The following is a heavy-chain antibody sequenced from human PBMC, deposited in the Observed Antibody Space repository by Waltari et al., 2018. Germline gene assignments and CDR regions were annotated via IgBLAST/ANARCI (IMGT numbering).Heavy chain of an antibody. V-gene: IGHV4-31*03. CDR3: ARAPPYYYDSSGYYHAEYFQH. D-gene: IGHD3-22*01. J-gene: IGHJ1*01. Sequence: QVQLQESGPGLVKPSQTLSLTCTVSGGSISRGGSSWSWIRQPPGTGLEWIGYIYYSGSTYYNPSLKSRVTISVDTSKNQFSLKLSSVTAADTAVYYCARAPPYYYDSSGYYHAEYFQHWGQGTLVTVSS. CDR1: GGSISRGGSS. CDR2: IYYSGST.